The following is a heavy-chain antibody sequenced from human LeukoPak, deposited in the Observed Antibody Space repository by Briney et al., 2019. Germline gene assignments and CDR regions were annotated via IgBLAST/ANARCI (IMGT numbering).Heavy chain of an antibody. D-gene: IGHD4-11*01. V-gene: IGHV4-59*01. J-gene: IGHJ4*02. CDR2: IYSSGST. CDR1: GGSISRFY. Sequence: SETLSLTCTVSGGSISRFYWSWIRQPPGKGLEWIGYIYSSGSTNYNPSLMSRVTISVDTSKNQFSLKLSSVTATDTAVYYCARSTLTTVVYWGQGTLVTVSS. CDR3: ARSTLTTVVY.